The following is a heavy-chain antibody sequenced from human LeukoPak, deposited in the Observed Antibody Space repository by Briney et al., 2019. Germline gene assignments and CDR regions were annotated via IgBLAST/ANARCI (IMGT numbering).Heavy chain of an antibody. CDR1: GFTFSSYA. CDR3: ARGYCGGDCYGD. CDR2: ISYDGSNK. V-gene: IGHV3-30-3*01. D-gene: IGHD2-21*02. J-gene: IGHJ1*01. Sequence: GGSLRLSCAASGFTFSSYAMHWVRQAPGKGLEWVAVISYDGSNKYYADSVKGRFTISRDNSKNTLYLQMNSLRAEDTAVYYCARGYCGGDCYGDWGQGTLVTVSS.